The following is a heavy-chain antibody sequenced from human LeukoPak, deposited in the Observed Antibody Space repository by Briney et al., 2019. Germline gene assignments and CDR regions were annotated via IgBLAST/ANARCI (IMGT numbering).Heavy chain of an antibody. D-gene: IGHD2-21*01. CDR2: ISSSGSTI. V-gene: IGHV3-11*04. CDR3: ARECLTCGGDSYDY. J-gene: IGHJ4*02. CDR1: GFTFSDYY. Sequence: GGSLRLSCAASGFTFSDYYMSWIRQAPGKGLEWVSYISSSGSTIYYADSVKGRFTISRDNAKNSLYLQMSSLRVDDTAVYYCARECLTCGGDSYDYWGQGALVTVSS.